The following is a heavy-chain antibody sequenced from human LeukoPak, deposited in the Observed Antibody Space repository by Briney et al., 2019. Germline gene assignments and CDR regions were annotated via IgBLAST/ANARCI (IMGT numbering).Heavy chain of an antibody. V-gene: IGHV3-53*04. CDR3: ARVGDGYNYRAFDI. D-gene: IGHD5-24*01. Sequence: GGSLRLSCAASGFTVSSDYMSWVRQAPGKGLEWVSVIYSGGSTYYADSVKGRFTISRHNPKNTLYLQMNSLRAEDTAVYYCARVGDGYNYRAFDIWGQGTMVTVSS. CDR2: IYSGGST. CDR1: GFTVSSDY. J-gene: IGHJ3*02.